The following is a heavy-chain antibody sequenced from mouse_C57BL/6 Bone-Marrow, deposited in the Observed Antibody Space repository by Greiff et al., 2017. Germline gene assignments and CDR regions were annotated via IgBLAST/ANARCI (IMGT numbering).Heavy chain of an antibody. J-gene: IGHJ1*03. CDR2: IHPNSGST. Sequence: QVQLQQPGAELVKPGASVKLSCKASGYTFTSYWMHWVKQRPGQGLEWIGMIHPNSGSTNYNEKFKSKATLTVDKSSSTAYMQISSLTSEDSAVYDCAREDTTKHFDVWGTGTTVTVSS. CDR3: AREDTTKHFDV. V-gene: IGHV1-64*01. D-gene: IGHD1-1*01. CDR1: GYTFTSYW.